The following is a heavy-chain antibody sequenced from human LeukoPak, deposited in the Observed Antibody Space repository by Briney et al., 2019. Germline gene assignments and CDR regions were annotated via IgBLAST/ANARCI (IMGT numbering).Heavy chain of an antibody. V-gene: IGHV4-39*07. D-gene: IGHD6-19*01. CDR1: GASVSSSSYY. Sequence: SETLSLTCTVSGASVSSSSYYWGWIRQPPGKELEWIGSIYYSGSTYYNPSLKSRVTISVDTSKNQFSLKLSSVTAADTAVYYCARTTATFSSTFDYWGQGTLVTVSS. J-gene: IGHJ4*02. CDR3: ARTTATFSSTFDY. CDR2: IYYSGST.